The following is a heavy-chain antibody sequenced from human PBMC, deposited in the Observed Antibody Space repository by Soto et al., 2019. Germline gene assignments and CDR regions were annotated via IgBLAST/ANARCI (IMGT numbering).Heavy chain of an antibody. V-gene: IGHV3-30-3*01. CDR2: ISYDGSNK. CDR3: ARDGAAAGTHDYGMDV. J-gene: IGHJ6*02. D-gene: IGHD6-13*01. Sequence: LRLSCAASGFTFSSYAMHWVRQAPGKGLEWVAVISYDGSNKYYADSVKGRFTISRDNSKXXXXXQXKXLXXXXTAXYYCARDGAAAGTHDYGMDVWGQGTTVTVSS. CDR1: GFTFSSYA.